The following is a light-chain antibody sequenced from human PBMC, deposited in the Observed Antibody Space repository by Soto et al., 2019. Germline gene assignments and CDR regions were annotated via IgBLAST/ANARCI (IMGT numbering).Light chain of an antibody. V-gene: IGLV2-14*01. CDR1: SSDVGGYNS. CDR3: SSYTSSSTLV. J-gene: IGLJ3*02. CDR2: EVT. Sequence: QSALTQPASVSGSLGQSITISCTGTSSDVGGYNSVSWYQQHPGKVPKLIIYEVTNRPSGISNRFSGSKSGNTASLTISGLQAEDEADYYCSSYTSSSTLVFGGGTKLTVL.